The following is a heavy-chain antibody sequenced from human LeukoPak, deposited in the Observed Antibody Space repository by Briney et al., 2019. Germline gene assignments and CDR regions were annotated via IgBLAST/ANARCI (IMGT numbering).Heavy chain of an antibody. CDR3: ASSTQISKYADY. V-gene: IGHV3-74*01. CDR1: GFTFSSYW. CDR2: INSDGSIT. D-gene: IGHD2-2*01. Sequence: PGGSLRLSCAAPGFTFSSYWMHWVRQAPGKGLVWVSRINSDGSITTYADSVRGRFTISRDNAKSTLYLQMNSLRAEDTAVYYCASSTQISKYADYWGQGALVTVSS. J-gene: IGHJ4*02.